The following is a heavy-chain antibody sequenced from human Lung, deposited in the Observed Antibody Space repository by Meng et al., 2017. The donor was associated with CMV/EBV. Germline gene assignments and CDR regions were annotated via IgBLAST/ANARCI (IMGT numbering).Heavy chain of an antibody. J-gene: IGHJ6*02. D-gene: IGHD5-18*01. CDR2: INHSGST. CDR1: GGFFSGYY. CDR3: ARSYSYGWGPYYYYYGMDV. Sequence: SXTLSLXCAVYGGFFSGYYWSWIRQPPGKGLEWIGEINHSGSTNYNQSLKSRVTISVDTSKNQFSLKLSSVTAAGTAVYYCARSYSYGWGPYYYYYGMDVWXQGTTVTVSS. V-gene: IGHV4-34*01.